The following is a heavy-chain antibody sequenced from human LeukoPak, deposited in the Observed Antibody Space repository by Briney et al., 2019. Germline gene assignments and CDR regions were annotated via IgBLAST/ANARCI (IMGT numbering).Heavy chain of an antibody. J-gene: IGHJ4*02. CDR2: ISYDGSNK. V-gene: IGHV3-30*18. Sequence: GGYPRLSCAAPGFTLSSYGMHWVRQALGKGLEWVAVISYDGSNKYYADSVKGRFTISRDNSKNTLYLQMNSLRAEDTAVYYCAKDSRPFWYSFDYWGQGTLVTVSS. CDR3: AKDSRPFWYSFDY. D-gene: IGHD1-26*01. CDR1: GFTLSSYG.